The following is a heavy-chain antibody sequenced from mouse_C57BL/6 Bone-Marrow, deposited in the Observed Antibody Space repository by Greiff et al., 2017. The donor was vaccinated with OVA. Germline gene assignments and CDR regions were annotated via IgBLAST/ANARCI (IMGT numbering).Heavy chain of an antibody. D-gene: IGHD1-1*01. J-gene: IGHJ2*01. CDR1: GYTFTSYW. V-gene: IGHV1-55*01. CDR2: IYPGSGST. Sequence: QVQLQQSGAELVKPGASVKMSCKASGYTFTSYWITWVKQRPGQGLEWIGDIYPGSGSTNYNEKFKSKATLTVDTSSSTAYMQLSSLTSEDSAVYYCARSSITTVVATDYWGQGTTLTVSS. CDR3: ARSSITTVVATDY.